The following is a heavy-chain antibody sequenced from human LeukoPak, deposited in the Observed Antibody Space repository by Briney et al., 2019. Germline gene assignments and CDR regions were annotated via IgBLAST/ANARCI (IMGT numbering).Heavy chain of an antibody. V-gene: IGHV4-39*07. CDR2: IYYSGST. CDR3: ARDRYSSIYSFDP. D-gene: IGHD6-13*01. Sequence: SETLSLTCTVSGGSLSNTGYYWGWIRQPPGKGLEWIGSIYYSGSTDYNPSLKSRVTISVDTSKNQFSLKLCSVTAADTAVYYCARDRYSSIYSFDPWGQGTLVTVSS. CDR1: GGSLSNTGYY. J-gene: IGHJ5*02.